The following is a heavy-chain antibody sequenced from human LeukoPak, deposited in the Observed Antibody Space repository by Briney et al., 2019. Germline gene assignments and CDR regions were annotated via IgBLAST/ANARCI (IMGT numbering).Heavy chain of an antibody. Sequence: SETLSLTCTVCGGSIIPYYWSWIRQPPGKGLEWIGYIYYSGCTNYNPSLKSRVTISVDTSKNQFSLKLSSVTAADTAVYYCASGGSAMWGFDYWGQGTLVTVSS. J-gene: IGHJ4*02. V-gene: IGHV4-59*01. D-gene: IGHD5-18*01. CDR3: ASGGSAMWGFDY. CDR1: GGSIIPYY. CDR2: IYYSGCT.